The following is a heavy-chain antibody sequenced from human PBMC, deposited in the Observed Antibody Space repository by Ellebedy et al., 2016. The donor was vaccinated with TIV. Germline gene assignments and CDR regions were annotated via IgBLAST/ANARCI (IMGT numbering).Heavy chain of an antibody. Sequence: GESLKISXASSGFDFRNSVMNWVRQAPGKGLEWVSTITETSGDRWYADSVNGRFTISRDNSKNTLYLQMNSLRAEDTAVYYCANLLWDPDDAFDIWGQGTMVTVSS. J-gene: IGHJ3*02. V-gene: IGHV3-23*01. CDR3: ANLLWDPDDAFDI. CDR2: ITETSGDR. CDR1: GFDFRNSV. D-gene: IGHD3-10*01.